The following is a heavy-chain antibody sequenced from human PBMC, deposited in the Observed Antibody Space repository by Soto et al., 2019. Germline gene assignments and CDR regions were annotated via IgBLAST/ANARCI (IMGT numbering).Heavy chain of an antibody. Sequence: SVKVSCKASGGTFSSYAISGVRQAPGQGLEWMGGIIPIFGTANYAQKFQGRVTITADESTSTAYMELSSLRSEDTAVYYCARDGYYDSSGYYFYWGQGTLVTVSS. J-gene: IGHJ4*02. V-gene: IGHV1-69*13. CDR3: ARDGYYDSSGYYFY. D-gene: IGHD3-22*01. CDR2: IIPIFGTA. CDR1: GGTFSSYA.